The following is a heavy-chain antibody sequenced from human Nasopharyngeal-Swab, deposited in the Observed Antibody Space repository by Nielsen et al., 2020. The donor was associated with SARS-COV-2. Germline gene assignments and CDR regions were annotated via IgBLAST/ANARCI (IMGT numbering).Heavy chain of an antibody. CDR1: GGSISSGSYY. V-gene: IGHV4-61*02. CDR2: MYTSGST. J-gene: IGHJ4*02. Sequence: SETLSLTCTVSGGSISSGSYYWSWIRQPAGKGLEWIGRMYTSGSTTYNPSLKSRVTISVDTSKNQVSLKLSSVTAADTAVYYCAREGMATTTPYWGQGTLVTVSS. D-gene: IGHD5-24*01. CDR3: AREGMATTTPY.